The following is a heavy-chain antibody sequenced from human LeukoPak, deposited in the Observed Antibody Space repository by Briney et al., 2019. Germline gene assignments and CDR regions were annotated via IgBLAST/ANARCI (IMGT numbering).Heavy chain of an antibody. CDR2: ISSSSSTI. D-gene: IGHD4-17*01. CDR3: VRGKTTVTTWFDP. V-gene: IGHV3-48*01. J-gene: IGHJ5*02. CDR1: GFTFSSYS. Sequence: GSLRLSCAASGFTFSSYSMNWVRQAPGKGLEWVSYISSSSSTIYYADSVKGRFTISRDNAKNSLYLQMNSLRAEDTAVYYCVRGKTTVTTWFDPWGQGTLVTVSS.